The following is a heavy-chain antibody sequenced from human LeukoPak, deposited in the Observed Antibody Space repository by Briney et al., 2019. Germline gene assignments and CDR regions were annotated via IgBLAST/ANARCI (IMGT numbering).Heavy chain of an antibody. D-gene: IGHD3-16*01. CDR2: TNHSGST. Sequence: SETLSLTCAVYGGSFSGYYWSWIRQPPGKGLEWIGETNHSGSTNYNPSLKSRVTISVDTSKNQFSLKLSSVTAADTAVYYCARGSWGFDYWGQGTLVTVSS. CDR1: GGSFSGYY. CDR3: ARGSWGFDY. J-gene: IGHJ4*02. V-gene: IGHV4-34*01.